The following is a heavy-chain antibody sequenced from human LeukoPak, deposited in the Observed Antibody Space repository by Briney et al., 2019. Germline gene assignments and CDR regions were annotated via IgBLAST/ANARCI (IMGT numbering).Heavy chain of an antibody. D-gene: IGHD2-2*01. Sequence: KPSETLSLTCAVYGGSFSDYYWSWIRQPPGKGLEWIGEINHSGSTNYNPSLKSRVTISVDTSKNQFSLKLSSVTAADTAVYYCASLPATRHYYYYYMDVWGKGTTVTVSS. CDR2: INHSGST. CDR3: ASLPATRHYYYYYMDV. J-gene: IGHJ6*03. CDR1: GGSFSDYY. V-gene: IGHV4-34*01.